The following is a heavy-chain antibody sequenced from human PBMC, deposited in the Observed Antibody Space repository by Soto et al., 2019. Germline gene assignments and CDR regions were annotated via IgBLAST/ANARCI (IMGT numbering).Heavy chain of an antibody. CDR3: ARAPTYSYGSGTPYYFYAMDV. V-gene: IGHV4-59*02. CDR1: GDSVSRYY. CDR2: IYNSGST. D-gene: IGHD3-10*01. J-gene: IGHJ6*02. Sequence: PSETLSLTCTVSGDSVSRYYWNWIRQPPGKGLEWIGYIYNSGSTNYNPPLKSRVTISVDTSKNQFSLTLTSVTAADTAVYYCARAPTYSYGSGTPYYFYAMDVWGQGTTVTVSS.